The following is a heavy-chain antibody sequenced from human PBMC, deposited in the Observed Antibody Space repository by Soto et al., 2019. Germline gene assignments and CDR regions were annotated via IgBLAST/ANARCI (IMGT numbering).Heavy chain of an antibody. J-gene: IGHJ3*02. V-gene: IGHV3-21*01. CDR1: GFMFTRST. Sequence: GGSLRLSCVASGFMFTRSTMNWVRQAPGKGLEWVSSITSASDYIFYADSVKGRFTISRDNAKNSLYLQMNSLRAEDTAVYYCARVGTGSSTPLDIWGQGTMVTVSS. CDR3: ARVGTGSSTPLDI. D-gene: IGHD3-9*01. CDR2: ITSASDYI.